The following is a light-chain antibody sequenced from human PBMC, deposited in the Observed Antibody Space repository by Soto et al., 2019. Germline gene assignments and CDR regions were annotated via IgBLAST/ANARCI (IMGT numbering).Light chain of an antibody. Sequence: DIQMTQSPSTLSASIGDRVTITCRASQSISSWLAWYQQKPGKAPKLLIYIASNLQSGVPSRFSGSGSGIEFTLTISSLQHYDFATYHFQHNYDYSRIFGQGTKVEIK. CDR1: QSISSW. J-gene: IGKJ1*01. V-gene: IGKV1-5*03. CDR3: QHNYDYSRI. CDR2: IAS.